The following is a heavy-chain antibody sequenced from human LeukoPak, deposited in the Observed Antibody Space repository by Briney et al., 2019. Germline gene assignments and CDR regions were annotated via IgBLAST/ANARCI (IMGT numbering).Heavy chain of an antibody. J-gene: IGHJ4*02. CDR1: GYTFTGYY. Sequence: GASVRVSCTASGYTFTGYYLHWVRQAPGQGLEWMGWINPDSGGTNYAQKFQGRVTMTRDTSITTAYMELSRLRSDDTAVYYCVKDRVDGSGSQFDSWGQGSLVIVSS. CDR3: VKDRVDGSGSQFDS. V-gene: IGHV1-2*02. CDR2: INPDSGGT. D-gene: IGHD3-10*01.